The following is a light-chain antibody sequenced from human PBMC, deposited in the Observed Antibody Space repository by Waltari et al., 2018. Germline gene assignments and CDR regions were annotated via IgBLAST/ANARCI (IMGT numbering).Light chain of an antibody. Sequence: QSVLTQPASVSGSPGQPITISCTGTNSEIGSYSYVSWYQQYPGKAPKLIIYDLTERPSGVSTRFSGSKSGNTASLTISGLQADDEADYFCSSYTGRGTVIFGRGTMVTVL. J-gene: IGLJ2*01. CDR1: NSEIGSYSY. CDR3: SSYTGRGTVI. V-gene: IGLV2-14*01. CDR2: DLT.